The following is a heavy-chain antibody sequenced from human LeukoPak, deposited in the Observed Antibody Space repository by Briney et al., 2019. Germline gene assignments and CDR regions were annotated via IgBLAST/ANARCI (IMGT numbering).Heavy chain of an antibody. J-gene: IGHJ6*02. Sequence: SETLSLTCTVSGGSISSSSYYWGWIRQPPGKGLEWIGSIYYSGSTYYNPSLKSRVTISVDTSKNQFSLKLSSVTAADTAVYYCATPKAAGSYYGMDVWGQGTTVTVSS. CDR3: ATPKAAGSYYGMDV. V-gene: IGHV4-39*07. D-gene: IGHD6-13*01. CDR2: IYYSGST. CDR1: GGSISSSSYY.